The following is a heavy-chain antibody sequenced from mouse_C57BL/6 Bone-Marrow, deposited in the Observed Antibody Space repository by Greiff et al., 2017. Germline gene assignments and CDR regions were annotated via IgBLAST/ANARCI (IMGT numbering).Heavy chain of an antibody. Sequence: QVQLQQPGAELVKPGASVKLSCKASGYTFTSYWMHWVKPRPGQGLEWIGMIHPNSGSTNYNEKFKSKATLTVDKSSSTAYMQLSSLTSEDSAVYYCARDSTTYYYAMDYWGQGTSVTVSS. CDR3: ARDSTTYYYAMDY. J-gene: IGHJ4*01. V-gene: IGHV1-64*01. D-gene: IGHD6-1*01. CDR2: IHPNSGST. CDR1: GYTFTSYW.